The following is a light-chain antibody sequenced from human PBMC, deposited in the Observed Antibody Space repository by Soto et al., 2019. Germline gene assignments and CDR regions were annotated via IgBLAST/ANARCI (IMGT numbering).Light chain of an antibody. J-gene: IGLJ3*02. CDR1: SSDIGGYNH. Sequence: QSVLTQPTSVSGSPGQSITISCTGVSSDIGGYNHVSWYQQHPGKVPRLIIYDVDNRPFGVSNRFSGSQSGNTASLTISGLQAEDEAEYYCCAYTARTTLSWVFGGGTKVTVL. CDR3: CAYTARTTLSWV. V-gene: IGLV2-14*03. CDR2: DVD.